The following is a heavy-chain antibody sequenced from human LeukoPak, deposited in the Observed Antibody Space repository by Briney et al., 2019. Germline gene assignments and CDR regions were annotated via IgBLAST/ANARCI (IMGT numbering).Heavy chain of an antibody. J-gene: IGHJ4*02. CDR1: GFTFSSYG. CDR3: AKDHPYYFDY. CDR2: IRYDGSNK. Sequence: PGGSLRLSCAASGFTFSSYGMHWVRQAPGKGLEWVAFIRYDGSNKYYADSVKGRFTISRDNSENTLYLQMNSLRAEDTAVYYCAKDHPYYFDYWGQGTLVTVSS. V-gene: IGHV3-30*02.